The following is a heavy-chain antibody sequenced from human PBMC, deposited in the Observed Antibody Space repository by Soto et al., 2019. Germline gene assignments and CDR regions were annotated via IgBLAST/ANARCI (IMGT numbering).Heavy chain of an antibody. CDR1: GYTFTNYY. CDR3: ARVGTRRYYGMDI. Sequence: ASVKVSCKASGYTFTNYYMHWVRQAPGQGLEWMGIINPSGGSTSYAQKFQGRVTMTRDTSTSTVYMELSSLRSEDTAVYYCARVGTRRYYGMDIWGQGTTVTVS. D-gene: IGHD4-17*01. CDR2: INPSGGST. V-gene: IGHV1-46*01. J-gene: IGHJ6*02.